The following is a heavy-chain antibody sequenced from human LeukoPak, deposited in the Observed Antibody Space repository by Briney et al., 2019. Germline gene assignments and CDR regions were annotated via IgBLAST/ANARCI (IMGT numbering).Heavy chain of an antibody. J-gene: IGHJ4*02. D-gene: IGHD2-2*01. Sequence: QPGGSLRLSCVASGFTFSSYWMNWVRPAPGKGLEWVSAISGSGGSTYYADSVKGRFTISRDNSKNTLYLQMNSLRAEDTAVYYCAKFQLYCSSTSCYSLGIFDYWGQGTLVTVSS. CDR2: ISGSGGST. CDR3: AKFQLYCSSTSCYSLGIFDY. CDR1: GFTFSSYW. V-gene: IGHV3-23*01.